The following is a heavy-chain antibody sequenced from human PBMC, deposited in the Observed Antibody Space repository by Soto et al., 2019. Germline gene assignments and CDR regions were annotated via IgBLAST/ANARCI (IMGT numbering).Heavy chain of an antibody. D-gene: IGHD1-1*01. CDR1: GGSISSYY. V-gene: IGHV4-4*07. CDR2: IYTSGST. CDR3: ARGRITTTWVYNWFDP. Sequence: QVQLQESGPGLVKPSETLSLTCTVSGGSISSYYWSWIRQPAGKGLEWIGRIYTSGSTNYNPSLKSRVTMSVDTSKNQFSLKLSSVTAADTAVYYCARGRITTTWVYNWFDPWGQGTLVTVSS. J-gene: IGHJ5*02.